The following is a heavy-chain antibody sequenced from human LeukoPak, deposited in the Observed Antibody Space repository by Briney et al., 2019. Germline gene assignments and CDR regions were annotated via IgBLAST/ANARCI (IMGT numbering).Heavy chain of an antibody. V-gene: IGHV4-31*03. CDR3: AGGSSPEWFDP. CDR1: GGSISSGGYY. CDR2: IYYSGST. D-gene: IGHD1-14*01. J-gene: IGHJ5*02. Sequence: SQTLSLTCTVSGGSISSGGYYWSWIRQHPGKGLEWIGYIYYSGSTYYNPSLTSRVTISVDTSKNQFSLKLNSVTAADTAVYHCAGGSSPEWFDPWGQGTLVTVSS.